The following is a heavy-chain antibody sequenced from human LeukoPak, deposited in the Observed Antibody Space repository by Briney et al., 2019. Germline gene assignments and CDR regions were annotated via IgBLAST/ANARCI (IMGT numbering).Heavy chain of an antibody. D-gene: IGHD5-12*01. CDR1: GGTFSSYA. Sequence: PVKVSCKASGGTFSSYAISWVRQAPGQGIEWMGGIIPIFGTANYAQKFQGRVTITADESTSTAYMELSSLRSEDTAVYYCARLRGYDYPGGYWGQGTLVTVSS. J-gene: IGHJ4*02. CDR2: IIPIFGTA. CDR3: ARLRGYDYPGGY. V-gene: IGHV1-69*13.